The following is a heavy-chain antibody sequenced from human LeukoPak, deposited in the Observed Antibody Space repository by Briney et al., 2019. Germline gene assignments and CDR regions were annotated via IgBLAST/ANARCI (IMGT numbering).Heavy chain of an antibody. D-gene: IGHD6-19*01. CDR1: GYTFTGYY. V-gene: IGHV1-2*02. CDR3: ARRSGSGWYEVY. J-gene: IGHJ4*02. CDR2: INPNSGGA. Sequence: ASMKVSCKASGYTFTGYYMHWVRQAPGQGLEWMGWINPNSGGANYAQKLQGRVTMTTDTSTSTAYMELRSLRSDDTAVYYCARRSGSGWYEVYWGQGTLVTVSS.